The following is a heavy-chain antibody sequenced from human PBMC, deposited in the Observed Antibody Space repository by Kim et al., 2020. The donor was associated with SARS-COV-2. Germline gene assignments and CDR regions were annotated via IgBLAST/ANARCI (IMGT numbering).Heavy chain of an antibody. CDR2: ISSSGSTI. J-gene: IGHJ6*02. CDR1: GFTFSDYY. D-gene: IGHD2-2*01. CDR3: ARDVAGYCSSTSCSYGMDV. V-gene: IGHV3-11*04. Sequence: GGSLRLSCAASGFTFSDYYMSWIRQAPGNGLEWVSYISSSGSTIYYADSVKGRFTISRDNAKNSLYLQMNSLRAEDTAVYYCARDVAGYCSSTSCSYGMDVWGQGTTVTVSS.